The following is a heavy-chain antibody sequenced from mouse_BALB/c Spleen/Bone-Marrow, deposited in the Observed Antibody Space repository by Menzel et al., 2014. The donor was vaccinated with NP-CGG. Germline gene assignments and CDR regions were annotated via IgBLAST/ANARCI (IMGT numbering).Heavy chain of an antibody. CDR2: INPDSNTK. Sequence: EVKLQESGGGLVQPGGFLKLSCAASGFDFRTYWMSWVRQAPGKGLEWIGEINPDSNTKNYAPSLKDKFIISRDNAKNTLYLQMSKMRYEDTALYYCARMGYYGWLAYWGQGTLVTVSA. D-gene: IGHD1-1*01. V-gene: IGHV4-1*02. CDR3: ARMGYYGWLAY. CDR1: GFDFRTYW. J-gene: IGHJ3*01.